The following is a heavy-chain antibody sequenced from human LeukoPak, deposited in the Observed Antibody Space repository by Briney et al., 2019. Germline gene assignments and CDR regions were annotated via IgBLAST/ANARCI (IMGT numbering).Heavy chain of an antibody. J-gene: IGHJ3*01. CDR1: GGSISSGGYY. D-gene: IGHD2-2*03. CDR2: IYYSGST. CDR3: ARLDVVIVPAHPSV. Sequence: SETLSLTCTVSGGSISSGGYYWSWIRQHPGKGLEWIGYIYYSGSTYYNPSFKSRLTISVDTSMNQFSLKLSSVTAADTSVYYCARLDVVIVPAHPSVWGQGTMVTVSS. V-gene: IGHV4-31*03.